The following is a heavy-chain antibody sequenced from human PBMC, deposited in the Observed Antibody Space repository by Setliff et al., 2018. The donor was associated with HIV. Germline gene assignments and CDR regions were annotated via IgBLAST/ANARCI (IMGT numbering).Heavy chain of an antibody. CDR2: MYYSGST. CDR3: ARVFVDTAVLRVLEYYFDS. J-gene: IGHJ4*02. CDR1: GGSISSSSYY. D-gene: IGHD5-18*01. Sequence: SETLSLTCTVSGGSISSSSYYWGWVRQPPGKGLEWIGSMYYSGSTYYTPSLKSRITISLDTSKNQFSLRMRSVTAADTAVYYCARVFVDTAVLRVLEYYFDSRGRGTLVTGSS. V-gene: IGHV4-39*07.